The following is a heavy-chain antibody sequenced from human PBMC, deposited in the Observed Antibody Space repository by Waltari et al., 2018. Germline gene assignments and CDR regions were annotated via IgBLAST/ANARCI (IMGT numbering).Heavy chain of an antibody. D-gene: IGHD2-2*01. CDR2: IYYSGST. J-gene: IGHJ6*03. Sequence: QLQLQESGPGLVKPSETLSLTCTVSGGSISSSSYYWGWIRQPPGKGLEWIGSIYYSGSTYYNPSLKSRVTISVDTSKNQFSLKLSSVTAADTAVYYCARALPRVPAGKGYMDVWGKGTTVTVSS. V-gene: IGHV4-39*07. CDR3: ARALPRVPAGKGYMDV. CDR1: GGSISSSSYY.